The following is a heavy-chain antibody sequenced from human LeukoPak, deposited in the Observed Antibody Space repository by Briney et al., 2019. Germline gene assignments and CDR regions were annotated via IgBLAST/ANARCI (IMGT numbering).Heavy chain of an antibody. CDR2: IYSSGST. CDR3: ARGMGGYNPTASDI. J-gene: IGHJ3*02. V-gene: IGHV3-53*01. D-gene: IGHD5-24*01. Sequence: PSETLSLTCSVSGGSISSSYWSWVRQAPGKGLEWVSVIYSSGSTYYADSVKGRFTISRDNSKNTLYLQVNSLRAEDTAVYYCARGMGGYNPTASDIWGQGTMVTVSS. CDR1: GGSISSSY.